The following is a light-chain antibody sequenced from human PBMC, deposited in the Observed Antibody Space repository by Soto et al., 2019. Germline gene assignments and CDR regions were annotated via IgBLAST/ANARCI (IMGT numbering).Light chain of an antibody. CDR2: DAS. CDR1: QSVSSY. Sequence: EIVLTQSPATLSLSPGERATLSYRASQSVSSYLAWYQQKPGQAPRLLIYDASNRAPGIPARFSGSGSGTDFTLTISSLEPEDFAVYYCQQRSNWPPYTFGQGTKLEIK. CDR3: QQRSNWPPYT. J-gene: IGKJ2*01. V-gene: IGKV3-11*01.